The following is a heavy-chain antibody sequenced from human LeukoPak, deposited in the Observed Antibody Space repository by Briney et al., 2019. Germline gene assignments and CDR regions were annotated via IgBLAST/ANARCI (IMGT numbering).Heavy chain of an antibody. CDR2: IDYSGST. J-gene: IGHJ3*01. D-gene: IGHD1-7*01. Sequence: PSETLSLTCTVSGGSVSSGSYYWSWIRQPPGEGLEWIGYIDYSGSTNYNPSLKSRVTMSVDTSKNQFSLKLSSVTAADTAVYYCARVPGGGTAANWGQGTMVTVSS. V-gene: IGHV4-61*01. CDR1: GGSVSSGSYY. CDR3: ARVPGGGTAAN.